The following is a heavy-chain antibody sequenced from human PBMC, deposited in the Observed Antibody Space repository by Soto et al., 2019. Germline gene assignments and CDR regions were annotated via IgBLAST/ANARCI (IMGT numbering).Heavy chain of an antibody. CDR3: AREGGSSSLYYYYGMDV. CDR1: GGTFSSYA. J-gene: IGHJ6*02. V-gene: IGHV1-69*01. D-gene: IGHD6-6*01. Sequence: QVQLVQSGAEVKKPWSSLKVSCKASGGTFSSYAISWLRQAPGQGLEWMGGIIPIFGTANYAQKFQGRVTITADESTSTAYMELSSLRSEDTAVYYCAREGGSSSLYYYYGMDVWGQGTTVTVSS. CDR2: IIPIFGTA.